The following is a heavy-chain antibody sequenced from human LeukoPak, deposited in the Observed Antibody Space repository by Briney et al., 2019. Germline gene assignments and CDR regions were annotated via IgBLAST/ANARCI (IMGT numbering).Heavy chain of an antibody. Sequence: GGSLRLSCAASGFTVSSNYMSWVRQAPGKGLEWVSLIYNDGRTYYADSVKGRCTISRDNLKNVLYLQMNSLKVEDTALYYCARGLFLSGYLDAFDIWGQGTVVTVSS. CDR1: GFTVSSNY. CDR3: ARGLFLSGYLDAFDI. CDR2: IYNDGRT. D-gene: IGHD3-22*01. V-gene: IGHV3-53*01. J-gene: IGHJ3*02.